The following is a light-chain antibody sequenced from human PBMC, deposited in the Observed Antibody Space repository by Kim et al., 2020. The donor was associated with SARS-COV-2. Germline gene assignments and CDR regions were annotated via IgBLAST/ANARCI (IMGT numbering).Light chain of an antibody. CDR3: ISYTGSSTFV. J-gene: IGLJ1*01. CDR2: GVS. CDR1: SNDIGGYNF. Sequence: QSAPTQPASVSGSPGQSITISCTGTSNDIGGYNFVSWYQQHPGKAPKLVIYGVSRRPSGVSDRFSGSQSGNTASLTISGLQAEDEADYYCISYTGSSTFVFGLGTKVTVL. V-gene: IGLV2-14*03.